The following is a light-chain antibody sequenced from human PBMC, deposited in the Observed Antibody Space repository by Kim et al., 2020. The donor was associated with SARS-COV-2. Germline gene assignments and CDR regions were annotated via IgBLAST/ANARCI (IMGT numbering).Light chain of an antibody. Sequence: WSQGERATLSCRASKSVGNSYRSWYQHKLGQAPRLLNYATSSRATGTPDRFSGSGSGTDFTLTISRLEPEDFAVYYCHQYGYSVTFGGGTKVDIK. J-gene: IGKJ4*01. CDR2: ATS. CDR1: KSVGNSY. CDR3: HQYGYSVT. V-gene: IGKV3-20*01.